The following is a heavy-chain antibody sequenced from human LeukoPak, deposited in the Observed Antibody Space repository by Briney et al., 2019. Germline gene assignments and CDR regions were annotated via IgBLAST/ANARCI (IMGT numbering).Heavy chain of an antibody. D-gene: IGHD1-1*01. Sequence: ASVKVSCEASGDTFNIYGVSWVRQAPGQGLEWMGWIIAHNGNTSNATKHQGSVTMPTTTSTSTAYMELRSLRSDDTAVYYCAKRQGTTLSYDYWGQGTLVTVSS. CDR1: GDTFNIYG. CDR2: IIAHNGNT. V-gene: IGHV1-18*01. CDR3: AKRQGTTLSYDY. J-gene: IGHJ4*02.